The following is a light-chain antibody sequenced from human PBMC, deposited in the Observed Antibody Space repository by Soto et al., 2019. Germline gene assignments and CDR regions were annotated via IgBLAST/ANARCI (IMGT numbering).Light chain of an antibody. J-gene: IGLJ1*01. CDR3: SSYTSSSTPYV. V-gene: IGLV2-14*01. CDR1: SSDVGGYNY. Sequence: QSALTQPASVSGSPGQSITISCTGTSSDVGGYNYVSWYQQHPGKAPKLMIYEVSNRPSGVSNRFSGSKSGNTASLTISGLKAEDEAEYYCSSYTSSSTPYVFGTGTKLTVL. CDR2: EVS.